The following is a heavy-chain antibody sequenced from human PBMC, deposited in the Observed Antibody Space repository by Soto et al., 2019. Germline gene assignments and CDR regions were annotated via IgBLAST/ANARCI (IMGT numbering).Heavy chain of an antibody. J-gene: IGHJ3*02. Sequence: GRSLRLPCAPSAFTVSTKYTSSVPQAPGKGLGWVSVFYCGGSTCCADSVKGRFIISRDYCKNALIFQMNCVRAEYTAVYYCAEGDYDGSGSPQGAFGIWGRG. CDR1: AFTVSTKY. CDR3: AEGDYDGSGSPQGAFGI. D-gene: IGHD3-22*01. V-gene: IGHV3-53*01. CDR2: FYCGGST.